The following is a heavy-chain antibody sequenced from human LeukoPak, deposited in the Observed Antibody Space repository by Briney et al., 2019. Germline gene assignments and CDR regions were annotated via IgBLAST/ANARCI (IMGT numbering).Heavy chain of an antibody. CDR3: ARRDSSGYYFTLWGPPPDHGAFDI. CDR2: IYYSGST. V-gene: IGHV4-39*01. D-gene: IGHD3-22*01. J-gene: IGHJ3*02. Sequence: PSETLSLTCTVSGGSISSSSYYWGWIRQPPGKGLEWIGSIYYSGSTYYNPSLKSRVTISVDTSKNQFSLKLSSVTAADTAVYYCARRDSSGYYFTLWGPPPDHGAFDIWGQGTMVTVSS. CDR1: GGSISSSSYY.